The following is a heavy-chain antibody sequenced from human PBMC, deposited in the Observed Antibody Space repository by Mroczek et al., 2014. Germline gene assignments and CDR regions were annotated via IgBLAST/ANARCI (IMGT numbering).Heavy chain of an antibody. J-gene: IGHJ4*02. D-gene: IGHD1-1*01. CDR3: ARAPREDWNDLSGPGANFDY. Sequence: QVQLQQSGAEVKKPGASVKVSCKASGYTFTSYGISWVRQAPGQGLEWMGWISAYNGNTNYAQKLQGRVTMTTDTSTSTAYMELRSLRSDDTAVYYCARAPREDWNDLSGPGANFDYWGQGTPGHPSPQ. CDR1: GYTFTSYG. CDR2: ISAYNGNT. V-gene: IGHV1-18*01.